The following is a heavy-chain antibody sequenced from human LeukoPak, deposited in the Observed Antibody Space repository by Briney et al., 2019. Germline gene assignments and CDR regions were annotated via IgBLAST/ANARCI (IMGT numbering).Heavy chain of an antibody. Sequence: GGSLRLSCAASGFTFSSSWMTWVRQTPGKGLEWVANIREDGSEKYYVDSVKGRFTISRDNAKNSLYLQMNSLRAEDTALYYCATDVGADWGQGTLVTVSS. CDR1: GFTFSSSW. V-gene: IGHV3-7*01. CDR3: ATDVGAD. J-gene: IGHJ4*02. CDR2: IREDGSEK.